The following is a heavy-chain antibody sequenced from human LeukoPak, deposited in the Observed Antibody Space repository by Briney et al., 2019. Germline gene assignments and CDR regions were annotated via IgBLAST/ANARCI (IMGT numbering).Heavy chain of an antibody. CDR1: GGSFSGYY. J-gene: IGHJ4*02. Sequence: SETLSLTCAVYGGSFSGYYWSWIRQPPGKGLEWIGEINHSGSTNYNPSLKSRVTISVDTSKNQFSLKLSSVTAADTAVYYCARVPDIVLMVNRYYFDYWGQGTLVTVSS. CDR3: ARVPDIVLMVNRYYFDY. D-gene: IGHD2-8*01. V-gene: IGHV4-34*01. CDR2: INHSGST.